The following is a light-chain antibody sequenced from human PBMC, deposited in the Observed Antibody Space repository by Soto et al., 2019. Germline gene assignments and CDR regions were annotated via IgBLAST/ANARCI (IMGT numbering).Light chain of an antibody. CDR2: DNV. Sequence: QSVLTQPPSASGTPGQRVTISCSTSNSNVGSNPVNWYQQLPGMAPKLTIYDNVERPSGVPDRFSGSKSGNTASLTISGLQPEDEADYYCCSYAGSYTSVFGTGTKLTVL. CDR3: CSYAGSYTSV. CDR1: NSNVGSNP. V-gene: IGLV1-44*01. J-gene: IGLJ1*01.